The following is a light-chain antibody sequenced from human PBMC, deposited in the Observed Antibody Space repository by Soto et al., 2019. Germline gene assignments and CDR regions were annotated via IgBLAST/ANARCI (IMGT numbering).Light chain of an antibody. Sequence: EIVMTQSPGTLSVSPGERATLSCRASENLNTNLAWYQQRPAQAPRLLIYGASTRATGVPARFTGSGSGTDFTLTISSLQFDDFAVYFCQQYKNWPPWTFGQGTKVDI. J-gene: IGKJ1*01. CDR1: ENLNTN. CDR3: QQYKNWPPWT. V-gene: IGKV3-15*01. CDR2: GAS.